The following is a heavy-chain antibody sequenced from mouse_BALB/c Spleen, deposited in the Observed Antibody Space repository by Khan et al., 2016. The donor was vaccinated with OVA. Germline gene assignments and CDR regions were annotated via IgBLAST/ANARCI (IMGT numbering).Heavy chain of an antibody. CDR2: IYPGDGDT. CDR1: GYTFTTYW. CDR3: ASYRFDFFDY. J-gene: IGHJ2*01. D-gene: IGHD2-14*01. Sequence: QVQLKESGAELARPGASVKLSCKASGYTFTTYWMQWVKQRPGQALEWIATIYPGDGDTRYAQRFKGKATLTADKSSSTAYMQLSSLTPEDSAVYYCASYRFDFFDYWGQGTTLTVSS. V-gene: IGHV1-87*01.